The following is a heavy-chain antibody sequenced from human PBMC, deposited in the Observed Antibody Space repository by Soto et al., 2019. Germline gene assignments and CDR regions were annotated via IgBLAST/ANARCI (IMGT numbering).Heavy chain of an antibody. V-gene: IGHV1-2*04. Sequence: QVQLVQSGAEVKKPGASVKVSCKASGYTFTGYYMHWVRQAPGQGLEWMGWINPNSGGTNYAQKFQGWVTMTRDTSISTAYMELSRLRSDDTAVYYCARGGFDSSGYPTYFDYWGQGTLVTVSS. D-gene: IGHD3-22*01. CDR2: INPNSGGT. J-gene: IGHJ4*02. CDR1: GYTFTGYY. CDR3: ARGGFDSSGYPTYFDY.